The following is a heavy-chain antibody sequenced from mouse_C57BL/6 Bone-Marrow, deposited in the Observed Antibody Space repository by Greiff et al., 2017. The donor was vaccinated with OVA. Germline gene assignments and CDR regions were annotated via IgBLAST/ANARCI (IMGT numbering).Heavy chain of an antibody. CDR3: ARDASDYYGSSYVGAMDY. J-gene: IGHJ4*01. Sequence: EVQLVESGGGLVQSGRSLRLSCATSGFTFSDFYMEWVRQAPGKGLEWIAASRNKANDYTTEYSASVKGRFIVSRDTSHSILYLQMNALRAEDTAIYYCARDASDYYGSSYVGAMDYWGQGTSVTVSS. V-gene: IGHV7-1*01. CDR1: GFTFSDFY. CDR2: SRNKANDYTT. D-gene: IGHD1-1*01.